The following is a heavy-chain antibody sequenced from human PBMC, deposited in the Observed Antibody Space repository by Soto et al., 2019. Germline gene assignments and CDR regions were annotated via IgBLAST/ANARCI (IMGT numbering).Heavy chain of an antibody. Sequence: GGSLRLSCVASGFTFSSYGMHWVRQVPGKEPVWVSFIDSYGSSTKYADSVRGRFTISRDNAKNTLYLLMNSLRVEDTAVYYCVRGLGNSDHWGQGTLVTVSS. CDR1: GFTFSSYG. J-gene: IGHJ4*02. CDR3: VRGLGNSDH. CDR2: IDSYGSST. V-gene: IGHV3-74*03.